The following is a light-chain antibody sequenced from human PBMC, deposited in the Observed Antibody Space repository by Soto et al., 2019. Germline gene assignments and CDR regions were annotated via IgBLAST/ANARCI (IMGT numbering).Light chain of an antibody. V-gene: IGLV2-8*01. J-gene: IGLJ2*01. Sequence: QSVLTQPPSASGSPGQSVTISCTGMSSDVGGYNYVSWYQQHPGKAPKLMNYEVSKRPSGVPDRFSGSKSGNTASLTVSGLQAEDEADYYCSSYAGSNSVVFGGGTKLTVL. CDR1: SSDVGGYNY. CDR2: EVS. CDR3: SSYAGSNSVV.